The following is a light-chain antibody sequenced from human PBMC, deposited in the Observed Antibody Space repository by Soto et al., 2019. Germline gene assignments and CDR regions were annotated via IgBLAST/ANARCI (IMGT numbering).Light chain of an antibody. CDR1: QTISSW. V-gene: IGKV1-5*03. CDR3: QQYNNWPSWA. J-gene: IGKJ1*01. Sequence: IQMTQSPSTLSGSVGDRVTITCRASQTISSWLAWYQQKPGKAPKLLIYKASTLKSGVPARFSGSGSGTEFTLTISSLQSEDFAVYYCQQYNNWPSWAFGQGTKVDI. CDR2: KAS.